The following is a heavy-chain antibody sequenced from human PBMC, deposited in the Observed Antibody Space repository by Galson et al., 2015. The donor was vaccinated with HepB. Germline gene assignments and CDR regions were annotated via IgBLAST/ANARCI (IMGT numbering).Heavy chain of an antibody. CDR3: ARDRVEQWLENHFDY. J-gene: IGHJ4*02. CDR2: ISYDGSIK. CDR1: GFNFSSYA. D-gene: IGHD6-19*01. V-gene: IGHV3-30*04. Sequence: SLRLSCAASGFNFSSYAMHWVRQAPGKGLEWVAVISYDGSIKWYADSVKGRITIARDNSKCTLYLQITSLRPDDTAVYYCARDRVEQWLENHFDYWGQGTLVTVSS.